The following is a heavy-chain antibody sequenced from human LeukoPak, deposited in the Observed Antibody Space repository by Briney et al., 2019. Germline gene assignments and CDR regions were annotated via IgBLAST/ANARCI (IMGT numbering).Heavy chain of an antibody. CDR3: ARDGGSGWYFDY. CDR1: GYTFTGYY. CDR2: INPNSGGT. D-gene: IGHD6-19*01. V-gene: IGHV1-2*02. J-gene: IGHJ4*02. Sequence: APVKVSCKASGYTFTGYYMHWVRQAPGQGLEWMGWINPNSGGTNYAQKFQGRVTMTRDTSISTAYMELSRLRSDDTAVYYCARDGGSGWYFDYWGQGTLVTVSS.